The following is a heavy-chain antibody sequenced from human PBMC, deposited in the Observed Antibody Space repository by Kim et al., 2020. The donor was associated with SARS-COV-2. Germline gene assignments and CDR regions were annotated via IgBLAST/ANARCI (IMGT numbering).Heavy chain of an antibody. CDR1: GGSFSGYY. Sequence: SETLSLTCAVYGGSFSGYYWSWIRQPPGKGLEWIGEINHSGSTNTNPTLKSRVTISVDTSKNQFSLKLSSVTAADTAVYYCARAHLLWSGRTDAFDIWGQGTMVTVSS. D-gene: IGHD3-3*01. J-gene: IGHJ3*02. CDR2: INHSGST. CDR3: ARAHLLWSGRTDAFDI. V-gene: IGHV4-34*01.